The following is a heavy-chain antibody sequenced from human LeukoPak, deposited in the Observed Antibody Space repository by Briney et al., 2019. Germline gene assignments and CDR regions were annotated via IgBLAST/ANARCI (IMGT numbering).Heavy chain of an antibody. J-gene: IGHJ4*02. Sequence: GGSLRLSCAASGFTFSSYTMNWVRQAPGKGLEWISYITSDNTIYYADSVQGRFTISRDNSKSTLCLQMNSLRAEDTAVYYCAKQLGYCSDGSCYFPYWGQGTLVTVSS. CDR1: GFTFSSYT. D-gene: IGHD2-15*01. CDR2: ITSDNTI. V-gene: IGHV3-23*01. CDR3: AKQLGYCSDGSCYFPY.